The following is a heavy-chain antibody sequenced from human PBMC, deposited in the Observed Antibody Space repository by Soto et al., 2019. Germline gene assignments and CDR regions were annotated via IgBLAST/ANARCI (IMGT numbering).Heavy chain of an antibody. Sequence: PSETLSLTCAVYGGSFSGYYWSWIRQPPGKGLEWIGEINHSGSTNYNPSLKSRVTISVDTSKNQFSPKLSSVTAADTAVYYCAFLPGYSSSWYPLGYFDYGGKETLVTFP. CDR2: INHSGST. D-gene: IGHD6-13*01. CDR1: GGSFSGYY. CDR3: AFLPGYSSSWYPLGYFDY. J-gene: IGHJ4*02. V-gene: IGHV4-34*01.